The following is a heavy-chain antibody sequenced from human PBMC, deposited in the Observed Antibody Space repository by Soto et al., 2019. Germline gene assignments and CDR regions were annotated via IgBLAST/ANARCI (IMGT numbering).Heavy chain of an antibody. CDR1: GDSISSSSW. CDR2: FYHSGST. J-gene: IGHJ4*02. Sequence: QVQLQESGPGLVEPSGTLSLTCAVSGDSISSSSWWGWVRQPPGQGLEWIGEFYHSGSTTYNPSHKRRGTIPIDKSKNQSSLKVSSVPVADTAIYYCARNGYYAIDYWGQGTLVTVSS. D-gene: IGHD3-22*01. V-gene: IGHV4-4*02. CDR3: ARNGYYAIDY.